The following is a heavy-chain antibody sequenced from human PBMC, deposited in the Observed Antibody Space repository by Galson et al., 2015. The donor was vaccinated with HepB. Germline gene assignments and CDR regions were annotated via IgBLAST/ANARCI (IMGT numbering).Heavy chain of an antibody. CDR3: ARVLGQVGASGPGMYYFDY. Sequence: SLRLSCAASGFTFSDHYMDWVRQAPGKGLEWVGRTRNKANSYTTEYAASVKGRFTISRDDSKNSLYLQMNSLKTEDTAVYYCARVLGQVGASGPGMYYFDYWGQGTLVTVSS. V-gene: IGHV3-72*01. D-gene: IGHD1-26*01. CDR2: TRNKANSYTT. CDR1: GFTFSDHY. J-gene: IGHJ4*02.